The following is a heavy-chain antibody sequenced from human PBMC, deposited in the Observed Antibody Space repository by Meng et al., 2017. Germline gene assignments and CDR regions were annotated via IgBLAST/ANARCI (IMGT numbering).Heavy chain of an antibody. Sequence: AEVKRPRAPGQVSCMSSVSPFTSDGVSWVRRPPQEELEGRGWISSDDGDTSYAPNLKGRLTMTKDTSTSTAFMKLRSLSSDDTAVYYCASVHRPYSSTSYFDYWGQGTLVTVSS. D-gene: IGHD6-6*01. V-gene: IGHV1-18*01. J-gene: IGHJ4*02. CDR1: VSPFTSDG. CDR3: ASVHRPYSSTSYFDY. CDR2: ISSDDGDT.